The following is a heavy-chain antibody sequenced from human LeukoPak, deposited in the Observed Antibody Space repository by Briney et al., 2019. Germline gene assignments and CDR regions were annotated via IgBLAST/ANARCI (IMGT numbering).Heavy chain of an antibody. V-gene: IGHV1-8*01. CDR1: EYTFITYD. Sequence: ASVKVSCKAFEYTFITYDIIWVRQAAGQGLEWMGWLNPQSGNTGFTANFQGRVTLTMDSSMSTAYMELRSLRFDDTAVYYCARGPWFRSLLGYCADGVCYPGYWGQGTLVTVSS. D-gene: IGHD2-8*01. J-gene: IGHJ4*02. CDR2: LNPQSGNT. CDR3: ARGPWFRSLLGYCADGVCYPGY.